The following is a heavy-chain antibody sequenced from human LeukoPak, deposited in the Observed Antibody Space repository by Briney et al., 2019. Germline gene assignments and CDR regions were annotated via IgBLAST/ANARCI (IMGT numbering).Heavy chain of an antibody. Sequence: ASVKVSCKASGYTFTGYYMHWVRQAPGQGLEWMGWINPNSGGTNYAQKFQGRVTMTRDTSISTAYMELSRLRSDDTAVYYCARGYVLRYFDWLLENWFDPWGQGTLVTVSS. CDR1: GYTFTGYY. CDR2: INPNSGGT. V-gene: IGHV1-2*02. D-gene: IGHD3-9*01. J-gene: IGHJ5*02. CDR3: ARGYVLRYFDWLLENWFDP.